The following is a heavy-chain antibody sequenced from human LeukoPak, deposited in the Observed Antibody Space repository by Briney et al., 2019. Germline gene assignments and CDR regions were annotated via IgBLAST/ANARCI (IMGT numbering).Heavy chain of an antibody. CDR3: ARGFYQRKDCSGGSCYHFDY. CDR1: GYTFTSHY. D-gene: IGHD2-15*01. J-gene: IGHJ4*02. CDR2: INPSGGST. V-gene: IGHV1-46*01. Sequence: ASVKVSCKASGYTFTSHYMHWVRQAPGQGLEWMGIINPSGGSTSYAQKFQGRVTMTRDTSTSTVYMELSSLRSEDTAVYYCARGFYQRKDCSGGSCYHFDYWGQGTLVTVSS.